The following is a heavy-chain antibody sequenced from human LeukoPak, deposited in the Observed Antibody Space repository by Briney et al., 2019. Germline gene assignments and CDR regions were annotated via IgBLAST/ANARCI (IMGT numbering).Heavy chain of an antibody. CDR1: GDSVSSNSV. CDR2: TYYRSTWYN. Sequence: SQTLSLTCAISGDSVSSNSVRNWIRQSPSRGLEWLGRTYYRSTWYNDYAVSVRGRITVNPDTSKNQFSLHLNSVTPEDTAVYYCARGLTQYDCFDPWGQGILVTVSS. J-gene: IGHJ5*02. D-gene: IGHD2-2*01. V-gene: IGHV6-1*01. CDR3: ARGLTQYDCFDP.